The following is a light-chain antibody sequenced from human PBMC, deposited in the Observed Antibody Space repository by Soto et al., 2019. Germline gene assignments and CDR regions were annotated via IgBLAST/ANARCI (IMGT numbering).Light chain of an antibody. CDR1: QSVSSW. V-gene: IGKV1-5*01. J-gene: IGKJ1*01. CDR3: QQYISFPKT. Sequence: DIQMTQSPPTLPAFVGDTVTITCRASQSVSSWLAWYQQKPGTAPNLLIYDASSLARGVPSRFSGSGSGTKFTLTIRSLQPDDFATYYGQQYISFPKTFGQGTKVEMK. CDR2: DAS.